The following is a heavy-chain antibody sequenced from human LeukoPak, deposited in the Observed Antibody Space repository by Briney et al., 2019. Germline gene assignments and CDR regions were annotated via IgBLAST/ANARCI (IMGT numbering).Heavy chain of an antibody. J-gene: IGHJ4*02. CDR2: ISSSSSTI. D-gene: IGHD3-22*01. Sequence: PGGSLRLSCAASGFTFSSYSMNWVRQAPGKGLEWVSYISSSSSTIYYADSVKGRFTISRDNAKNSLYLQMNSLRAEDTAVYYCARDSYYDSSGYHTTYYFDYWGQGSLVTVSS. CDR1: GFTFSSYS. V-gene: IGHV3-48*04. CDR3: ARDSYYDSSGYHTTYYFDY.